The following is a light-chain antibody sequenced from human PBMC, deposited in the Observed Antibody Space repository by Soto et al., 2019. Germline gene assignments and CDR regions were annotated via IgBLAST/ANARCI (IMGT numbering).Light chain of an antibody. J-gene: IGKJ1*01. CDR3: QQRSNWPWT. CDR2: DAS. V-gene: IGKV3-11*01. CDR1: QSVSSY. Sequence: EIVLTQSPATLSFSPGERATLSCRASQSVSSYLASYQQKPGQAPRLLIYDASNRATGIPARFSGSGSGTDFTLTISSLEPEDFAVYYCQQRSNWPWTFGQGTKVDIK.